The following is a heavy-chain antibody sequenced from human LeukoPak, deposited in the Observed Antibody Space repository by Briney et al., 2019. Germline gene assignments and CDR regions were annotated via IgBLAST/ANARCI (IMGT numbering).Heavy chain of an antibody. V-gene: IGHV4-34*01. J-gene: IGHJ3*01. CDR2: INHSGST. CDR3: ARKYQLPLGAFDV. Sequence: PSETLSLTCAVYGGSFSGYYWSWIRQPPGKGLEWIGEINHSGSTNYNPSLKSRVTISVDTSKNQFSLKLSSVTAADTAVYYCARKYQLPLGAFDVWGQGTMVTVSS. CDR1: GGSFSGYY. D-gene: IGHD2-2*01.